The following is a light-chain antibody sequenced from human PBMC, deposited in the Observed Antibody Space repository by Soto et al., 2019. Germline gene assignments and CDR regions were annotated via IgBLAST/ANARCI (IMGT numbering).Light chain of an antibody. Sequence: QSVLTQPASVSGSPGQSITISCSGTSSDVGAYNYVSWYQQHPGKAPKLMIYEVSNRPSGVSNRFSGSKSGNTASLTIFGPQAKDEADYYCSSYTSTSIYVSATGTKVTVL. V-gene: IGLV2-14*01. CDR1: SSDVGAYNY. CDR3: SSYTSTSIYV. J-gene: IGLJ1*01. CDR2: EVS.